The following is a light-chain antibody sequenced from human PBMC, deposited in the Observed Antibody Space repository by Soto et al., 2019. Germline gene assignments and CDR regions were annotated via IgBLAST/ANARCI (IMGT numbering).Light chain of an antibody. V-gene: IGLV2-14*01. CDR1: SSDIGGFYY. J-gene: IGLJ1*01. CDR2: QVS. Sequence: QSALTQPASVSGSPGQSITISCTGTSSDIGGFYYVSWYQHHPGKDPKLMIYQVSNRPSGVSNRFSGSKSGNTASLTISGLQAEDEADYFCSSYSYSSTFYVFGAGTKLTVL. CDR3: SSYSYSSTFYV.